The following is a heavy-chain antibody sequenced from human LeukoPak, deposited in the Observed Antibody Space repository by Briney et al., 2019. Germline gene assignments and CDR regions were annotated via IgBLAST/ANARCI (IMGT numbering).Heavy chain of an antibody. J-gene: IGHJ4*02. V-gene: IGHV5-51*01. CDR3: ARQSRDGSKARGYYFDY. CDR2: IHPADSAT. D-gene: IGHD3-10*01. Sequence: RGESLKISCQASGYIFTNYWIGWVRQMPGKGLESMGIIHPADSATTYSPSFQGQVTISANKSITTVHPQWSSLKASDTAMYYCARQSRDGSKARGYYFDYWGQGTLVTVSS. CDR1: GYIFTNYW.